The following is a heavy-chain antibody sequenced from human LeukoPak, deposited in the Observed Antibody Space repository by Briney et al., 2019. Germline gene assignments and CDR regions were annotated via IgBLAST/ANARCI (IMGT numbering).Heavy chain of an antibody. CDR3: ARGLYYYDSNGRTPYDY. CDR1: GYTFISYD. V-gene: IGHV1-8*01. CDR2: MNPNSGIT. D-gene: IGHD3-22*01. J-gene: IGHJ4*02. Sequence: ASVKVSCXASGYTFISYDINWVRQATGQGLEWMAWMNPNSGITGYAQKFQGRVSMTRNTSISTAYMELSSLRSEDTAVYYCARGLYYYDSNGRTPYDYWGQGTLVTVSS.